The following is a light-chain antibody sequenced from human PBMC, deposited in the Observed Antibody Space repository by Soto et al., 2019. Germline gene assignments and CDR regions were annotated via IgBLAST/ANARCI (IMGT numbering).Light chain of an antibody. Sequence: DIQMTQSPPSLSASVGDTVTITCRASQGIRHDLGWYQQKPGKAPKRLLYTISSLESGAPPRFSGSGSGTEFTLTISSLQPEDFATYYCLQHNSYPLTFGGGTKVEI. J-gene: IGKJ4*01. CDR1: QGIRHD. V-gene: IGKV1-17*01. CDR3: LQHNSYPLT. CDR2: TIS.